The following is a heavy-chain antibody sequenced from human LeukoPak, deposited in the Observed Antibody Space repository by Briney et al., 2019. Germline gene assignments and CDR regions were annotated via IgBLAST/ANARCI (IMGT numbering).Heavy chain of an antibody. V-gene: IGHV3-30*02. Sequence: GGSLRLSCAASGFTFSSYGMHWVRQAPGKGLEWVAYIRYDGSNKYYADSVKGRFTISRDISKNTLYLQMNSQRAEDTAVYYCAKDRVFELWFEEASPYYFDYWGQGTLVTVSS. J-gene: IGHJ4*02. CDR2: IRYDGSNK. D-gene: IGHD3-10*01. CDR1: GFTFSSYG. CDR3: AKDRVFELWFEEASPYYFDY.